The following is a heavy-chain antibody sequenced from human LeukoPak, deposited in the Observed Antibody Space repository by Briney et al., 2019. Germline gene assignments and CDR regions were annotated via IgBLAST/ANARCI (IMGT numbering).Heavy chain of an antibody. CDR2: ISAYNGNT. CDR3: ARGRYSGTYDLGGYFDY. V-gene: IGHV1-18*01. Sequence: ASVKVSCKASGYTFTSYGISWVRQAPGQGLEWMGWISAYNGNTNYAQNLQGRVTMTTDTSTSTAYMELRSLRSDDTAVYYCARGRYSGTYDLGGYFDYWGQGTLVTVSS. CDR1: GYTFTSYG. D-gene: IGHD1-26*01. J-gene: IGHJ4*02.